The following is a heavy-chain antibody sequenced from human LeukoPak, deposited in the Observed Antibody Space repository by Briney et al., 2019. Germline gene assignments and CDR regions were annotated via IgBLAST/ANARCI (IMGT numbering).Heavy chain of an antibody. V-gene: IGHV4-59*01. CDR2: IYHSGST. D-gene: IGHD2-15*01. Sequence: SETLSLTCTASGASISSYYWNWIRQPSGKGLEWIGNIYHSGSTNYNPSLKSRVTISVDTSKNQFSLKLNSVTAADTAMYYCARGSNYCSGGSCYSGYWGQGTLVTVSS. CDR1: GASISSYY. CDR3: ARGSNYCSGGSCYSGY. J-gene: IGHJ4*02.